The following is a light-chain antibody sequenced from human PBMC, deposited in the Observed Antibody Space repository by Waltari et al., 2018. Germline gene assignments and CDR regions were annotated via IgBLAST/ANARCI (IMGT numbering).Light chain of an antibody. CDR1: SSDSGGYTY. CDR2: DCS. Sequence: SALTQPDSVSGSPGQSITISCSGISSDSGGYTYVSWYQKHQGEAPKVIIYDCSNRPSGVSNRFSGSKSGSSASLTISVRQAEDEADYYCSSFTCSTTGIFGGATQLTVL. J-gene: IGLJ2*01. V-gene: IGLV2-14*01. CDR3: SSFTCSTTGI.